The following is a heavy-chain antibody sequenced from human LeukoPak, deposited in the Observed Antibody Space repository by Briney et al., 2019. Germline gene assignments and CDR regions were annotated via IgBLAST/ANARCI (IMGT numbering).Heavy chain of an antibody. V-gene: IGHV1-2*02. D-gene: IGHD2-2*02. CDR2: INPNSGGT. Sequence: GASVKVSCKASGYTFTGYYMRWVRQAPGQGLEWMGWINPNSGGTNYAQKFQGRVTMTRDTSISTAYMELSRLRSDDTAVYYCARRRYCSSTSCYTDWFDPWGQGTLVTVSS. CDR1: GYTFTGYY. J-gene: IGHJ5*02. CDR3: ARRRYCSSTSCYTDWFDP.